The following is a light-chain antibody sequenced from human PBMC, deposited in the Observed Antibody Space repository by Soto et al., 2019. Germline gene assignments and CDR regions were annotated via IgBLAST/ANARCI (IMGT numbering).Light chain of an antibody. CDR2: DAS. J-gene: IGKJ5*01. V-gene: IGKV3-11*01. Sequence: EIVMTQSPATLSVSPGERATLSCRASQSVSSNLAWYQQKPGQAPRLLIYDASNRATGIPARFSGSGSGTDFTLTISSLEPEDFAVYYCQQRSNWPSITFGQGTRREIK. CDR1: QSVSSN. CDR3: QQRSNWPSIT.